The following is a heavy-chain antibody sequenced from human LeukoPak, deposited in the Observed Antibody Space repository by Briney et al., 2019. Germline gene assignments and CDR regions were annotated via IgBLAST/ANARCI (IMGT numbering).Heavy chain of an antibody. Sequence: GVFLRLSCRASGFTFSDSAMTWVRQAPGKGLEWVSVISTSGANTYCADSVKGRFTISRDNSKNTLFLQMSSLRAEDTAVYYCAKDRMMAQWGQGTLVTVSS. CDR2: ISTSGANT. D-gene: IGHD3-16*01. V-gene: IGHV3-23*01. CDR1: GFTFSDSA. CDR3: AKDRMMAQ. J-gene: IGHJ4*02.